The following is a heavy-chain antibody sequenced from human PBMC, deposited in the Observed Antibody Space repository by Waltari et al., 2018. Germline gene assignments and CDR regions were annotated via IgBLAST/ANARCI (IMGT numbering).Heavy chain of an antibody. V-gene: IGHV4-34*01. Sequence: QVQLQQWGAGLLKPSETLSLTCAVYGGSFSGYYWSWIRQPPGKGLEWIGEINHSGSTNYNPSLKSRVTISVDTSKNQFSLKLSSVTAADTAVYYCARGAAAAGTRAANYYMDVWGKGTTVTVSS. D-gene: IGHD6-13*01. CDR2: INHSGST. J-gene: IGHJ6*03. CDR3: ARGAAAAGTRAANYYMDV. CDR1: GGSFSGYY.